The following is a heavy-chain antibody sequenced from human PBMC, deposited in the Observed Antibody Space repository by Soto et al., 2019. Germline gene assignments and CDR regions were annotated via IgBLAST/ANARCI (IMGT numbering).Heavy chain of an antibody. Sequence: RGSLRLSCAASGFTFSGSAMHWVRQASGKGLEWVDRIRSKANSYATAYAASVKGRFTISRDDSKNTAYLQMNSLKTEDTAVYYCTLDHGDSTPNYYYMDVWGKGTTVTVS. J-gene: IGHJ6*03. CDR1: GFTFSGSA. CDR2: IRSKANSYAT. CDR3: TLDHGDSTPNYYYMDV. D-gene: IGHD4-17*01. V-gene: IGHV3-73*01.